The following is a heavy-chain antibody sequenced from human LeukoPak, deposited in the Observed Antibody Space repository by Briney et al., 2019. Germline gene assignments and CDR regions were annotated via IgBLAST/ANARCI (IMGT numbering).Heavy chain of an antibody. J-gene: IGHJ6*03. Sequence: GASVTVSCKASGCTLSSYAISWVRQAPGQGLEWMGRIIPIFGTANYAQKFQGRVTITADKSTSTAYMELSRLRSEDTAVYCCASDMRTGTTSPYYYMDVWGKGTTVTVSS. CDR2: IIPIFGTA. CDR3: ASDMRTGTTSPYYYMDV. D-gene: IGHD1-7*01. CDR1: GCTLSSYA. V-gene: IGHV1-69*06.